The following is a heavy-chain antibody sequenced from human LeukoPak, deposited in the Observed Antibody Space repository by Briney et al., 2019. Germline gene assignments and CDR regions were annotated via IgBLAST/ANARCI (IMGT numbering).Heavy chain of an antibody. CDR2: INHSGST. D-gene: IGHD6-13*01. V-gene: IGHV4-34*01. Sequence: SETLSLTCAVYGGSFSGYYWSWIRQPPGKGVEWIGEINHSGSTNYNPSLKSRVTISVDTSKNQFSLKLSSVTAADTAVYYCARGGGSSWYRYFDYWGQGTLVTVSS. CDR1: GGSFSGYY. J-gene: IGHJ4*02. CDR3: ARGGGSSWYRYFDY.